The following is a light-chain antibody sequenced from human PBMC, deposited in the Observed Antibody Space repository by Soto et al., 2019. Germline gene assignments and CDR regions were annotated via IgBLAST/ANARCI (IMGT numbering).Light chain of an antibody. J-gene: IGKJ5*01. Sequence: EVVMTQSPGTLSLSPGERATLSLMASQIVSSYLAWYQQKPGQAPRLLIYAASSRATGIPDRFSGSGSGTDFTLTISRLEPEDFAVYYCQQYGSSPITFGQGTRLEIK. V-gene: IGKV3-20*01. CDR1: QIVSSY. CDR2: AAS. CDR3: QQYGSSPIT.